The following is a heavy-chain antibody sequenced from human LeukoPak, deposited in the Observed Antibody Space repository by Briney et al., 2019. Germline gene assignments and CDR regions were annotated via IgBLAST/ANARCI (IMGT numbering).Heavy chain of an antibody. V-gene: IGHV3-9*03. CDR1: GFTFDDYA. Sequence: GGSLRLSCAASGFTFDDYAMHWVRQAPGKGLEWVSGISWNSGSIGYADSVKGRFTISGDNAKNSLYLQMNSLRAEDMALYYCAKDGGYIQAFDIWGQGTMVTVSS. CDR3: AKDGGYIQAFDI. J-gene: IGHJ3*02. D-gene: IGHD6-13*01. CDR2: ISWNSGSI.